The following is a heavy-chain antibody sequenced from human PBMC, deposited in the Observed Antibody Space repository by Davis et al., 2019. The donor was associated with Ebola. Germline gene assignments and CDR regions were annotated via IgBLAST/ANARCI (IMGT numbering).Heavy chain of an antibody. D-gene: IGHD2/OR15-2a*01. J-gene: IGHJ6*02. CDR1: GFTFSDYS. Sequence: GESLKISCAASGFTFSDYSMYWVRQAPGKGLEWVSHIGASSDHISYADSVKDRFIISRDNAHSSLYLQLNSLRDEETAVYFCARRILSPSRGGMDVWGRGTTVIVSS. V-gene: IGHV3-48*02. CDR3: ARRILSPSRGGMDV. CDR2: IGASSDHI.